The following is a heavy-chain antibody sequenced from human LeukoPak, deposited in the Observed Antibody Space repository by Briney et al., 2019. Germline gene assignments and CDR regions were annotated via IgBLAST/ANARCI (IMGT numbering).Heavy chain of an antibody. CDR2: LPYDGSNK. CDR3: ANHHRYSSGWWNTFDI. V-gene: IGHV3-30*02. D-gene: IGHD6-19*01. Sequence: PGGSLRLSCAASGVTLSDYGMHWVCQAPGKGLEWVTFLPYDGSNKYYVESVKGRFTISRDNSKNTLYLQMNSLRAEHTAVYYCANHHRYSSGWWNTFDIWGQGTMVTVSS. J-gene: IGHJ3*02. CDR1: GVTLSDYG.